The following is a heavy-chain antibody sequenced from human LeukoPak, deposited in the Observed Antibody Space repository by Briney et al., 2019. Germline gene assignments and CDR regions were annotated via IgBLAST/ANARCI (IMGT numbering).Heavy chain of an antibody. CDR3: AKLMRGLDAFDI. CDR1: GFTFNNYG. Sequence: PGGSLRLSCAASGFTFNNYGMTWVRQAPGKGLEWVSAISGSGGNTYYPDSVKGRCIISRDNSENTLYLQMNSLRAEDTAVYYCAKLMRGLDAFDIWGQGTMVTVSS. V-gene: IGHV3-23*01. D-gene: IGHD3-10*01. CDR2: ISGSGGNT. J-gene: IGHJ3*02.